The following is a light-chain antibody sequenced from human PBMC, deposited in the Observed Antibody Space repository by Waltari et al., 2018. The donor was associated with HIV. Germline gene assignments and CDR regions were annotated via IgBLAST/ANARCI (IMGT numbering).Light chain of an antibody. CDR3: QAWDSSTVV. J-gene: IGLJ2*01. Sequence: SYELTQPPSVSVSPGQTASLTCSGARFAARYACWYQQRPGQSPVLVIYQDTKRPSGIPERFSGSNSGNTATLTISGTQAMDEADFYCQAWDSSTVVFGGGTKLTVL. CDR2: QDT. CDR1: RFAARY. V-gene: IGLV3-1*01.